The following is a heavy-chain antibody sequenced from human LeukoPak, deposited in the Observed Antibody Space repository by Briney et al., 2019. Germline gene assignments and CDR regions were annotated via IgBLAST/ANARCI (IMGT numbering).Heavy chain of an antibody. J-gene: IGHJ4*02. V-gene: IGHV4-59*01. CDR1: GGSISSYY. Sequence: KPSETLSLTCTVSGGSISSYYWSWIRQPPGKGLEWIGYIYYSGSTNYNPSLKSRVTISVDTSKNQFSLKLSSVTTADTAVYYCARGGYYYERGGSLDYWGQGTLVTVSS. CDR2: IYYSGST. D-gene: IGHD3-22*01. CDR3: ARGGYYYERGGSLDY.